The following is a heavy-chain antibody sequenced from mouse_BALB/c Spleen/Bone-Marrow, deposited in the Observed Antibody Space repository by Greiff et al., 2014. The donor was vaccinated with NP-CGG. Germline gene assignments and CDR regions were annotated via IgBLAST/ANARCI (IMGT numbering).Heavy chain of an antibody. V-gene: IGHV6-6*02. Sequence: EVKLVESGGGLVQPGGSMKLSCVASGFTFSNYWMNWVRQSPEKGLEWVAEIRLKSNNYATHYAESVKGRFTISRDDSKSSVYLQMNNLRVEDTGIYYCTRIGNYDFDYWGQGTTLTVSS. CDR2: IRLKSNNYAT. CDR3: TRIGNYDFDY. CDR1: GFTFSNYW. J-gene: IGHJ2*01. D-gene: IGHD2-1*01.